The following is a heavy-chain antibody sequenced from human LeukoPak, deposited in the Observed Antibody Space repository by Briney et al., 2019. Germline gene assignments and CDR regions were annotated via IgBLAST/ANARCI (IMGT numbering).Heavy chain of an antibody. CDR2: VFHSGSA. D-gene: IGHD3-9*01. Sequence: NPSETLSLTCDVSDGSIRSHYWSWLRQAPVKGLEWIGYVFHSGSANYHPSLKRRVSMAVDMSKNQFSLKLSAVTAADTAMYFCARYHDKVTGYPPHWFDVWGQGILVTVSS. CDR1: DGSIRSHY. J-gene: IGHJ5*02. V-gene: IGHV4-59*11. CDR3: ARYHDKVTGYPPHWFDV.